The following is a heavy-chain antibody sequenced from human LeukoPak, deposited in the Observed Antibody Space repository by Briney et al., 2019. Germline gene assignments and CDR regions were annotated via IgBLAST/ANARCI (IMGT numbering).Heavy chain of an antibody. CDR3: ARERRVSSYYYMGV. V-gene: IGHV3-7*01. Sequence: PSETLSLTCFVSGYAINIDYSWGWIRQSPGKGLEWVANIKQDGSEKYYVDSVKGRFTISRDNTKNSLYLQMNSLRAEDTAVYYCARERRVSSYYYMGVWGKGTTVTISS. D-gene: IGHD1-1*01. J-gene: IGHJ6*03. CDR1: GYAINIDY. CDR2: IKQDGSEK.